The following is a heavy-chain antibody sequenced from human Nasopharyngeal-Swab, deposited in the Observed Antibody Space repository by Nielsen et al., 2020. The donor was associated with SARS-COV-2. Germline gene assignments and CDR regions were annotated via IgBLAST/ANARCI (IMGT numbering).Heavy chain of an antibody. J-gene: IGHJ6*03. CDR2: INWNGGST. D-gene: IGHD1/OR15-1a*01. CDR3: ASWNIGPKYYYYYYMDV. CDR1: GFTFDDYG. V-gene: IGHV3-20*04. Sequence: GGSLRLSCAASGFTFDDYGMSWVRQAPGKGLEWVSGINWNGGSTGYADSVKGRFTISRDNAKNSLYLQMNSLRAEDTALYYCASWNIGPKYYYYYYMDVWGKGTTVTVSS.